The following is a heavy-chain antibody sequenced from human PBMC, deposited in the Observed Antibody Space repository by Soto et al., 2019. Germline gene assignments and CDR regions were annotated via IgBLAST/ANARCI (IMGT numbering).Heavy chain of an antibody. CDR2: ISGSADST. CDR1: GLSFSSFA. J-gene: IGHJ6*02. CDR3: AKTRGAMIYAISVYGMDV. Sequence: EVQLLESGGGFIHPGGSLRLSCAASGLSFSSFAMNWVRQAPGKGLEWVSTISGSADSTFYADSVKGRFTISRDNSKSTLYLQINSLRAEDTAVYYCAKTRGAMIYAISVYGMDVWGQGTTVTVSS. V-gene: IGHV3-23*01. D-gene: IGHD2-8*01.